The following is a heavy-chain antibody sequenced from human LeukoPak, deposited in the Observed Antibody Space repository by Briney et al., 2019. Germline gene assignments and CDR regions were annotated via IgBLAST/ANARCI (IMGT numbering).Heavy chain of an antibody. CDR2: INHSGST. Sequence: SETLSLTCAVYGGSFSGYYWSWIRQPPGEGLEWIGEINHSGSTNYNPSLKSRVTISVDTSKNQFSLKLSSVTAADTAVYYCARGLNGSGSYYYFDYWGQGTLVTVSS. CDR3: ARGLNGSGSYYYFDY. V-gene: IGHV4-34*01. J-gene: IGHJ4*02. D-gene: IGHD3-10*01. CDR1: GGSFSGYY.